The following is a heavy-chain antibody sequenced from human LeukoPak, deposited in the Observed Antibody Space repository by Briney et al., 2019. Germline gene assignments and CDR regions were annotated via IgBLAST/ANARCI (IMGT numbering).Heavy chain of an antibody. CDR1: GGSISSYY. V-gene: IGHV4-59*08. D-gene: IGHD5-12*01. J-gene: IGHJ4*02. CDR3: ARHVFRYAYFDY. Sequence: SETLSLTCTVSGGSISSYYWSWIRQPPGKGLEWIGYIYYSGSTNYNPSLKSRVTISVDTSKNQFSLKLSSVTAADTAVYYCARHVFRYAYFDYWGQGTPVTVSS. CDR2: IYYSGST.